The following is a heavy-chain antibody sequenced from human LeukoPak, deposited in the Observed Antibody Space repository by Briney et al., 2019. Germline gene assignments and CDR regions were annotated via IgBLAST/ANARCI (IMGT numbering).Heavy chain of an antibody. Sequence: GGSLRLSCAASGFTIRSNWMHWVRQAPGKGLVWVSRINGDGSSTSYADSVKGRFTISRDNAKNTLYLQMKSLRAEDTAVYYCATQWMQLWENWGQGTLVTVSS. CDR3: ATQWMQLWEN. CDR1: GFTIRSNW. J-gene: IGHJ4*02. D-gene: IGHD5-18*01. CDR2: INGDGSST. V-gene: IGHV3-74*01.